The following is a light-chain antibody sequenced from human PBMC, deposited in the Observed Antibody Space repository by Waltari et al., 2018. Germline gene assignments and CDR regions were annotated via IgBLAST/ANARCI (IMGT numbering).Light chain of an antibody. CDR3: LQYNSYPWT. Sequence: DIQMTQSPSYLSASVGDRITITCRASQGFRNDLGWYQQQPGKAPKRLIYAASSLQSGVPSRFSGSGSGTEFTLTISSLQPEDFASYYCLQYNSYPWTFGQGTKVEIK. CDR1: QGFRND. J-gene: IGKJ1*01. V-gene: IGKV1-17*01. CDR2: AAS.